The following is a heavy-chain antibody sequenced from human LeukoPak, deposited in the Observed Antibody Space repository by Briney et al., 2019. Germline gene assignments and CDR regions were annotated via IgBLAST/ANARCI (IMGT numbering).Heavy chain of an antibody. V-gene: IGHV3-23*05. CDR3: AKAEGYCSGTWCFRWFDW. J-gene: IGHJ4*02. CDR1: GFTFSNYV. CDR2: INGSGSFT. D-gene: IGHD2-15*01. Sequence: GGSLRLSCAASGFTFSNYVMGWVRQDPGKGLQWVSIINGSGSFTSYADSVKGRLTISRDNSKNTLYLQMNSLRAEDTAVYYCAKAEGYCSGTWCFRWFDWWXQGTLVTVSS.